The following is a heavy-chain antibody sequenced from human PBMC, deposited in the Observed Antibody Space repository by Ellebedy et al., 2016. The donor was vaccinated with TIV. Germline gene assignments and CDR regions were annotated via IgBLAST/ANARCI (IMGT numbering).Heavy chain of an antibody. J-gene: IGHJ4*02. Sequence: GESLKISCAASGFTFSDYYMTWIRQAPGRGLEWISYISIDVGAIYYADSVKGRFTISRDNAAQSLYLQINNLRADDTAVYYCARFRYTSAWHLGHNGLDCWGQGTLVSVSS. D-gene: IGHD6-19*01. CDR3: ARFRYTSAWHLGHNGLDC. CDR1: GFTFSDYY. V-gene: IGHV3-11*01. CDR2: ISIDVGAI.